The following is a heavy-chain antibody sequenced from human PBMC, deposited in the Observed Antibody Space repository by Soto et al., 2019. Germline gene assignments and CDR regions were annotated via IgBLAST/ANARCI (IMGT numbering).Heavy chain of an antibody. Sequence: GSLRLSCEASGFTFSDSAIHWVRQASGKGLEWVGRIRSKANSYATAYSASVKGRFTISRDDSKNTAYLQMNSLKTEDTAVYYCTGLYYTGGSCGYWGQGTLVTVS. CDR1: GFTFSDSA. D-gene: IGHD2-15*01. V-gene: IGHV3-73*01. J-gene: IGHJ4*02. CDR2: IRSKANSYAT. CDR3: TGLYYTGGSCGY.